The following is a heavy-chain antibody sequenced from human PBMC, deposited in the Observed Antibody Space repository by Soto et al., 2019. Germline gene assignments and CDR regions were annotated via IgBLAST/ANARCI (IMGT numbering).Heavy chain of an antibody. Sequence: EVQLVESGGGLVKPGGSLRLSCAASGFTFSSYSMNWVRQAPGKGLEWVSSISSSSSYIYYADSVKGRFIISRDNAKNSLYLQMNSLRAEDTAVYYCARGTYYYDSSGYYAYWGQGTLVTVSS. CDR3: ARGTYYYDSSGYYAY. CDR1: GFTFSSYS. J-gene: IGHJ4*02. V-gene: IGHV3-21*01. CDR2: ISSSSSYI. D-gene: IGHD3-22*01.